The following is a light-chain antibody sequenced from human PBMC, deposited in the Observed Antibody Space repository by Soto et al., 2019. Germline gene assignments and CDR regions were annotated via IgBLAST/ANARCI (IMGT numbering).Light chain of an antibody. CDR1: QSLTNSF. CDR3: QQYGTSEII. Sequence: EIVLTQSPGTLSLSPGERATLSCRASQSLTNSFIAWYQPKPGQAPRLLIYDTSSRATGIPDRFSGSGSGTDFTLTISRLEPEDFAVFFCQQYGTSEIIFGQGTRLEIK. CDR2: DTS. J-gene: IGKJ5*01. V-gene: IGKV3-20*01.